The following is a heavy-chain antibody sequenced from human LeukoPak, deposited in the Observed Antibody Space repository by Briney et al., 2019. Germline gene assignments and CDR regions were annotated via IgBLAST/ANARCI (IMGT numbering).Heavy chain of an antibody. D-gene: IGHD1/OR15-1a*01. Sequence: PGGPLRLSCAASGFTFSSYAMSWVRQAPGKGLEWVSAISGSGGSTYYADSVKGRFSIYRDNYKNTLYLQMNSLRAEDTAVYYCAKPSAPTTPNDAFDIWGQGTMVTVSS. V-gene: IGHV3-23*01. J-gene: IGHJ3*02. CDR3: AKPSAPTTPNDAFDI. CDR1: GFTFSSYA. CDR2: ISGSGGST.